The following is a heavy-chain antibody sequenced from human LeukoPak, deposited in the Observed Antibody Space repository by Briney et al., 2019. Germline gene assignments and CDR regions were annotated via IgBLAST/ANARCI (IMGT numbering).Heavy chain of an antibody. D-gene: IGHD3-3*01. CDR2: INPSGGST. CDR3: ARSKGKSVLRFLEWLLPHDAFDI. V-gene: IGHV1-46*01. CDR1: GYTFTSYY. Sequence: ASVKVSCKASGYTFTSYYMHWVRQAPGQGLEWMGIINPSGGSTSYAQKFQGRVTMTRDMSTSTVYMELSSLRSEDTAVYYCARSKGKSVLRFLEWLLPHDAFDIWGQGTMVTVSS. J-gene: IGHJ3*02.